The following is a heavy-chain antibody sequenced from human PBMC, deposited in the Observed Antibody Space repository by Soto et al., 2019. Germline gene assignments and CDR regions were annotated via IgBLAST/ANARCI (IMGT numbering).Heavy chain of an antibody. Sequence: SETLSLTCTVSGGSISSSSYYWGWIRQPPGKGLEWIGSIYYSGSTYYNPSLKSRVTISVDTSKNQFSLKLSSVTAADTAVYYCARPMVRGVSRSTNDYYSYYGMDVWGQGTTVTVSS. J-gene: IGHJ6*02. D-gene: IGHD3-10*01. V-gene: IGHV4-39*01. CDR3: ARPMVRGVSRSTNDYYSYYGMDV. CDR2: IYYSGST. CDR1: GGSISSSSYY.